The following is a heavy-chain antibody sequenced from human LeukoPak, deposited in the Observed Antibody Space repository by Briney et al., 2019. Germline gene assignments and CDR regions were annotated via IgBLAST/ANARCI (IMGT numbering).Heavy chain of an antibody. CDR3: ARSTPGQPLLDY. V-gene: IGHV4-39*07. CDR1: GGSISSSSYY. Sequence: SETLSLTCTVSGGSISSSSYYWGWIRQPPGKGLEWIGSIYYSGSTYYNPSLKSRVTISVDTSKNQFSLKLSSVTAADTAVYYCARSTPGQPLLDYWGQGTLVTVSS. D-gene: IGHD1-1*01. J-gene: IGHJ4*02. CDR2: IYYSGST.